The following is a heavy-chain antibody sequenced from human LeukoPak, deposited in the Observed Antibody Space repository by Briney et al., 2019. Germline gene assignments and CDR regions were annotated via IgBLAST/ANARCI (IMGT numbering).Heavy chain of an antibody. D-gene: IGHD5-18*01. CDR1: GFTFSTYV. CDR3: AKGGIGSSSGLDY. V-gene: IGHV3-23*01. J-gene: IGHJ4*02. Sequence: PGGSLRPSCAASGFTFSTYVMTWVRQAPGKGLEWVSSIGGSGGSPYHGNSVKGRFSISRDNSKNTLYLQMNSLRDEDTAVYYCAKGGIGSSSGLDYWGQGTLVTVSS. CDR2: IGGSGGSP.